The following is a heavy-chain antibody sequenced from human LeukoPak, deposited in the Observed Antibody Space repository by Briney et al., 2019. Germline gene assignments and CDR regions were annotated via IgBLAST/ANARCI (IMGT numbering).Heavy chain of an antibody. D-gene: IGHD3-10*01. J-gene: IGHJ4*02. CDR1: GGSISSYY. Sequence: SETLSLTCTVSGGSISSYYWNWIRQPPGKGLEWIGYIYNSGSTSNNPSLKSRVTISVDTSKNQFSLKLSSVTAADTAMYYCARENTLVRGTRNPFDYWGRGTLVTVSS. CDR2: IYNSGST. V-gene: IGHV4-59*01. CDR3: ARENTLVRGTRNPFDY.